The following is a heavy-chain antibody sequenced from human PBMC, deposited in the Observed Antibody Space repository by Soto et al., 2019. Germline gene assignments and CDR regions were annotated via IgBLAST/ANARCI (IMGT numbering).Heavy chain of an antibody. CDR2: INPNSGGP. V-gene: IGHV1-2*02. J-gene: IGHJ4*02. Sequence: VSLKRAWKTSGYTITDYYSHWVRHAPGQGLEWMGWINPNSGGPISAQKFQGRVTMTRDTSISTAYLELSRLRSDDTAVYYCARGGTTSLDYWGQGTQVTVYS. CDR3: ARGGTTSLDY. D-gene: IGHD1-1*01. CDR1: GYTITDYY.